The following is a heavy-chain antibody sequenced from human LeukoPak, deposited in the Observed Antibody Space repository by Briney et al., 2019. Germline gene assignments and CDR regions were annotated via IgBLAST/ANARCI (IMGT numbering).Heavy chain of an antibody. D-gene: IGHD1-26*01. CDR3: ARGSIVGATQLFDY. V-gene: IGHV4-30-2*01. CDR2: VYHSGST. J-gene: IGHJ4*02. CDR1: GGSISSGGYY. Sequence: SETLSLTCTVSGGSISSGGYYWSWIRQPPGKGLEWIGYVYHSGSTYYNPSPKSRVTISVDRSKNQFSLKLSSVTAADTAVYYCARGSIVGATQLFDYWGQGTLVTVSS.